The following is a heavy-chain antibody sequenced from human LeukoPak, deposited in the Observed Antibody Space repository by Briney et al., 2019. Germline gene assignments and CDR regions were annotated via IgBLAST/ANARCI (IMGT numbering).Heavy chain of an antibody. CDR2: TYTGGNS. J-gene: IGHJ3*02. CDR3: ARGGRGSAAVVAPRSFDI. CDR1: GFTVSSIH. D-gene: IGHD3-22*01. V-gene: IGHV3-53*01. Sequence: GGSLRLSCAASGFTVSSIHMVWVRQAPGKGLEWVSVTYTGGNSYYADSVKGRFIISRDISKNTLYLQMNGLRAEDSALYYCARGGRGSAAVVAPRSFDIWGQGTMVTVSS.